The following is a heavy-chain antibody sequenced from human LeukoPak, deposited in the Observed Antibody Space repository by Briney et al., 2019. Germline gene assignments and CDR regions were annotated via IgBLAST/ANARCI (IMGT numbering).Heavy chain of an antibody. CDR3: ARDTHRDYYDSSGYYPDY. J-gene: IGHJ4*02. Sequence: PGGSLRLSCAASGFTFSSYSLTWVRQAPGKGLEWVSSISRSGSHKYYADSVKGRFTISRDNAKNSLYLQMNSLRAEDTAVYYCARDTHRDYYDSSGYYPDYWGQGTLVTVSS. V-gene: IGHV3-21*01. CDR2: ISRSGSHK. CDR1: GFTFSSYS. D-gene: IGHD3-22*01.